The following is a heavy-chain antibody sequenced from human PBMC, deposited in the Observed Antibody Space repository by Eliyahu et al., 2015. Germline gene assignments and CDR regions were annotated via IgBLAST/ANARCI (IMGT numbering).Heavy chain of an antibody. CDR2: ISSNDEST. Sequence: EVQLVESGGGLVQPGGSLRLXCSAXGFXFSDYALHWVRQAPGKGLEYVSAISSNDESTYYADSVKGRVTISRDNSKNTLYLQMSSLRAEDTAVYYCVKPPLYYYDSTAYYPYWGQGTLVTVSS. V-gene: IGHV3-64D*06. D-gene: IGHD3-22*01. CDR3: VKPPLYYYDSTAYYPY. CDR1: GFXFSDYA. J-gene: IGHJ4*02.